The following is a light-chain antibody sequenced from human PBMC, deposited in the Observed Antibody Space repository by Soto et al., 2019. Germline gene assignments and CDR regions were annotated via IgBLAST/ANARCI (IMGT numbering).Light chain of an antibody. CDR3: QQRSNWPIP. J-gene: IGKJ5*01. CDR2: DAS. Sequence: EIVFTQSPATLSLSPGERATLSCRASQNINRYLAWYHQKPGQPPRLLIYDASTRATGIPARFSGSGSGTDFTLTISSLEPEDFAVYYCQQRSNWPIPFGQGTRPEVK. V-gene: IGKV3-11*01. CDR1: QNINRY.